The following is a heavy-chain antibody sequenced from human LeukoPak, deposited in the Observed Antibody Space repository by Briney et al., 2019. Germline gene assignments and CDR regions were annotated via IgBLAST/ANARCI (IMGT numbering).Heavy chain of an antibody. Sequence: SSETLSLTCAVYGGSFSGYYWGWIRQPPGKGLEWIGSIYYSGSTYYNPSLKSRVTISVDTSKNQFSLKLSSVTAADTAVYYCARRLMTTVTGDWFDPWGQGTLVTVSS. CDR1: GGSFSGYY. V-gene: IGHV4-39*01. CDR3: ARRLMTTVTGDWFDP. D-gene: IGHD4-17*01. J-gene: IGHJ5*02. CDR2: IYYSGST.